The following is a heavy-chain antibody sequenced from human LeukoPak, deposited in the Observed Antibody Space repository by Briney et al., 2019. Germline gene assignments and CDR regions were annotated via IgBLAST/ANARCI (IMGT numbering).Heavy chain of an antibody. Sequence: GASVKVSCKASGYTFTSYGISWVRQAPGQGLEWMGWISAYNGNTNYAQKLQGRVTMTTDTSTSTAYMELRSLRSDDTAVYYCARVLSGYCSGGSCYSMGYWGQGTLVTVSS. V-gene: IGHV1-18*01. D-gene: IGHD2-15*01. J-gene: IGHJ4*02. CDR3: ARVLSGYCSGGSCYSMGY. CDR2: ISAYNGNT. CDR1: GYTFTSYG.